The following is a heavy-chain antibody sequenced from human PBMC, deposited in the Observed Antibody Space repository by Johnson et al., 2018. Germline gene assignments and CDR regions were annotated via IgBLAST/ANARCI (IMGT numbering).Heavy chain of an antibody. V-gene: IGHV3-30-3*01. CDR3: ARDLRGYYYGAGSSTFDD. CDR1: GFTFSSYA. D-gene: IGHD3-10*01. Sequence: QVQLVESGGGVVQPGRSLRLSCAASGFTFSSYAMHWVRQAPGKGLAWVAVISYDGSNKYYADSVKGRFTISRDNYKNTLYLQMNSLRAEDTAVDYCARDLRGYYYGAGSSTFDDWGQGTLVTVSS. CDR2: ISYDGSNK. J-gene: IGHJ4*02.